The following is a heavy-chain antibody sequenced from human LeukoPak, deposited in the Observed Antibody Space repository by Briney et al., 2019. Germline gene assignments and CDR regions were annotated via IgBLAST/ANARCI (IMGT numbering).Heavy chain of an antibody. CDR1: GFTFSSYA. V-gene: IGHV3-30*18. J-gene: IGHJ4*02. CDR3: AKEDLAGFSFDY. Sequence: GGSLRLSCAASGFTFSSYAMNWVRQAPGKGLEWVAVISYDGSNKYYADSVKGRFTISRDNSTNTLYLQMNSLRAEDTAVYYCAKEDLAGFSFDYWGQGTLLTVSS. D-gene: IGHD3/OR15-3a*01. CDR2: ISYDGSNK.